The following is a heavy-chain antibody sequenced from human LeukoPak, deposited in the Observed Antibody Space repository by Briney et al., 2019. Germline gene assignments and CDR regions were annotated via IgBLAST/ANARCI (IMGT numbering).Heavy chain of an antibody. CDR1: GGTFSSYA. CDR2: ITPIFGTA. Sequence: SVKVSCKASGGTFSSYAISWVRQAPGQGLEWMGGITPIFGTANYAQKFQGRVTITADESTSTAYMELSSLRSEDTAVYYCARDLTGLHYSGRFDYWGQGTLVTVSS. J-gene: IGHJ4*02. CDR3: ARDLTGLHYSGRFDY. D-gene: IGHD4-11*01. V-gene: IGHV1-69*13.